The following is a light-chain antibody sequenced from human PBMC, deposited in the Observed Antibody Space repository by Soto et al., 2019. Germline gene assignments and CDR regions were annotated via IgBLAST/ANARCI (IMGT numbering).Light chain of an antibody. CDR2: GAS. CDR3: QQYGSSLSIT. Sequence: EIVLTQSPGTLSLSPGERATLSCRASQSVSSNYFAWYQQQPGQAPRLLIHGASRRATGIPDRFSGSGSGPEFALTTSRLEPEDFAVYYCQQYGSSLSITFGQRTRLEIK. V-gene: IGKV3-20*01. CDR1: QSVSSNY. J-gene: IGKJ5*01.